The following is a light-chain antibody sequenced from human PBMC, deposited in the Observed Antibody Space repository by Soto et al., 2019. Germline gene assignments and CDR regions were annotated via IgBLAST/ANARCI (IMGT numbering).Light chain of an antibody. CDR2: AAS. CDR3: QQYDNWPPWT. V-gene: IGKV3D-15*01. Sequence: VMTQSPATLSVSPGERVTLSCRASQSVGTNLAWYQQKPGQAPRLLIYAASTRATGIPARFTGSGSGTEFTLTISSLQSEDFAVYYCQQYDNWPPWTFAQGTKVEIK. J-gene: IGKJ1*01. CDR1: QSVGTN.